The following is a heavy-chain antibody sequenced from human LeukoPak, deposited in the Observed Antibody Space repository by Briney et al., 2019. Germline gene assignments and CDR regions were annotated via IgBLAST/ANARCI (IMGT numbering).Heavy chain of an antibody. J-gene: IGHJ4*02. CDR1: GGPITSSSYY. CDR2: IYYSWST. CDR3: ASIAVTESLYYFDY. D-gene: IGHD6-19*01. Sequence: SETLSLTCTVSGGPITSSSYYWGWIRQPPGKGLEWIGSIYYSWSTYYNPSLSLRVTISLDTSRNQFSLKLTSVTAAGTALYYCASIAVTESLYYFDYWGRGTLVTVSS. V-gene: IGHV4-39*01.